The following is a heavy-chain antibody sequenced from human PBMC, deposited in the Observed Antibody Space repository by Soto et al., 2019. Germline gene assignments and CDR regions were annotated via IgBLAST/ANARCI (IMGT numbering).Heavy chain of an antibody. J-gene: IGHJ5*02. Sequence: SETLSLTCTVSGGSISSSSHYWGWIRQPPGKGLEWIGSIYYSGSTYYNPSLKSRVTISVDTSKNQFSLKLSSVTAADTAVYYCARQDEEYSSSPWGQGTLVTVSS. CDR1: GGSISSSSHY. CDR3: ARQDEEYSSSP. V-gene: IGHV4-39*01. CDR2: IYYSGST. D-gene: IGHD6-6*01.